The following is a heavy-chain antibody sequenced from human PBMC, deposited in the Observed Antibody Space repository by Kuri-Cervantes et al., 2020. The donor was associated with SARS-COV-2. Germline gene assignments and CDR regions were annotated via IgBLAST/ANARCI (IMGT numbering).Heavy chain of an antibody. V-gene: IGHV3-23*01. Sequence: GESLKISCAASGFTFSSYAMSWVRQAPGKGLEWVSAISGSGGSTYYADSVKGRFTISRDNSKNTLYLQMNSLRAEDTAVYYCAREGYDFWSGKEYYYGMDVWGQGTTVTVSS. D-gene: IGHD3-3*01. J-gene: IGHJ6*02. CDR2: ISGSGGST. CDR3: AREGYDFWSGKEYYYGMDV. CDR1: GFTFSSYA.